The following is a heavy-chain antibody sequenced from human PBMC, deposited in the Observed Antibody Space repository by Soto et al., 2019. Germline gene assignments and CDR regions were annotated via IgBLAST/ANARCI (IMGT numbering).Heavy chain of an antibody. V-gene: IGHV1-8*01. D-gene: IGHD3-22*01. CDR3: ARGRAWTTAPSWYYYDSSGYQRLDY. CDR2: MNPNSGNT. Sequence: ASVKVSCKASGYTFTSYDINWVRQATGQGLEWMGWMNPNSGNTGYAQKFQGRVTMTRNTSISTAYMELSSLRSEDTAVYYCARGRAWTTAPSWYYYDSSGYQRLDYWGQGTLVTVSS. J-gene: IGHJ4*02. CDR1: GYTFTSYD.